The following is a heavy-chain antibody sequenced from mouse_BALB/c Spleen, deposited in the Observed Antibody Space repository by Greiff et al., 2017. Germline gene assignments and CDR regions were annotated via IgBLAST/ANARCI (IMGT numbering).Heavy chain of an antibody. CDR3: ARGGIYDGSSGAY. CDR2: ILPGSGST. J-gene: IGHJ3*01. CDR1: GYTFSSYW. V-gene: IGHV1-9*01. Sequence: VQLQQSGAELMKPGASVKISCKATGYTFSSYWIEWVKQRPGHGLEWIGEILPGSGSTNYNEKFKSKATFTADTSSNTAYMQLSSLTSEDSAVYYCARGGIYDGSSGAYWGQGTLVTVSA. D-gene: IGHD2-3*01.